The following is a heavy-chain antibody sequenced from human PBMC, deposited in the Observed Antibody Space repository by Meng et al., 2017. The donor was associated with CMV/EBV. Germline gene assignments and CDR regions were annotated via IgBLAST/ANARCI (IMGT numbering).Heavy chain of an antibody. CDR2: ISWNSGSI. V-gene: IGHV3-9*03. D-gene: IGHD4-11*01. CDR3: AKGVYSNYDAPFDY. J-gene: IGHJ4*03. Sequence: SLKISCAASGFTFDDYAMHWVRQGPGKGLEWVSGISWNSGSIVYADSVKGRFTISRDNAKNSLYLQMNSLRDEDMALYHCAKGVYSNYDAPFDYWGQGTTVTVSS. CDR1: GFTFDDYA.